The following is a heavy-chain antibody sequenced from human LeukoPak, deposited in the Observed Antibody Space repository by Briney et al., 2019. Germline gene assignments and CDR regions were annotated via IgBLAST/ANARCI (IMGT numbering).Heavy chain of an antibody. CDR2: ISGSGGST. CDR3: AKDGEVQLWLPAGWFDP. J-gene: IGHJ5*02. Sequence: GGSLRLSCAASGFTFSSYAMSWVRQAPGKGLEWVSAISGSGGSTYYADSVKGRFTISRDNSKNTLYLQMNSLRAEDTAVYYCAKDGEVQLWLPAGWFDPWGQGTLVTVSS. CDR1: GFTFSSYA. D-gene: IGHD5-18*01. V-gene: IGHV3-23*01.